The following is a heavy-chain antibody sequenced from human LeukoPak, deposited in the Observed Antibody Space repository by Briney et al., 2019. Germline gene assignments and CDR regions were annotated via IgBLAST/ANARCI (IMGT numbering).Heavy chain of an antibody. D-gene: IGHD3-22*01. V-gene: IGHV1-46*01. Sequence: GASAKVPCKASGYTLTSYYMHWVRQAPGQGLGWMGIINPSGGDTSYAQKFQGRVTMTSDTSTSTVYMELSSLRSEDTAVYYCARGYYDSPYWGQGTLVTVSS. J-gene: IGHJ4*02. CDR3: ARGYYDSPY. CDR1: GYTLTSYY. CDR2: INPSGGDT.